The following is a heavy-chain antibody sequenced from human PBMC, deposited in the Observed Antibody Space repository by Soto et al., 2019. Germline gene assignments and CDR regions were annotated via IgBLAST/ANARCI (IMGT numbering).Heavy chain of an antibody. Sequence: QVQLQQWGAGLLKPSETLSLTCAVYGGSFGGYQWSWIRQPPGEGLEWIGEINQSGSTNYNPSLKSRVAISLDTSETQFSLRLNSLTAADTAVYYCVRAVPWRKSFDIWGRGTTVTVSS. CDR2: INQSGST. V-gene: IGHV4-34*01. D-gene: IGHD1-1*01. CDR1: GGSFGGYQ. J-gene: IGHJ3*02. CDR3: VRAVPWRKSFDI.